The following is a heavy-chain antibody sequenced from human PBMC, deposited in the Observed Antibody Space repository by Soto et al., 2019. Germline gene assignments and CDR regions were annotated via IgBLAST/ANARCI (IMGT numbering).Heavy chain of an antibody. CDR1: GGSIDNSHSF. CDR2: VYYSGGT. CDR3: ARTDNVGYYPY. J-gene: IGHJ4*02. D-gene: IGHD3-3*01. V-gene: IGHV4-39*02. Sequence: SETLSLTCDVSGGSIDNSHSFWGWVRQPPGRGLEFLGSVYYSGGTYYNPSLNSRVTVSVDTSKNHFSLKLSSVTAADAAVYYCARTDNVGYYPYLGQGTLVTVSS.